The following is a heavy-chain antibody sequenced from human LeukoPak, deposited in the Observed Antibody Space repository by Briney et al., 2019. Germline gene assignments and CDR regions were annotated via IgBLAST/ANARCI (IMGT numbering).Heavy chain of an antibody. CDR1: GGTFSSYA. Sequence: SVKVSCKASGGTFSSYAISWVRQAPGQGLEWMGRIIPIFGTANYAQKFQGRVTITTDESTSTAYMGLSSLRSEDTAVYYCARETPPPGYYYMDVWGKGTTVTVSS. CDR2: IIPIFGTA. J-gene: IGHJ6*03. CDR3: ARETPPPGYYYMDV. V-gene: IGHV1-69*05.